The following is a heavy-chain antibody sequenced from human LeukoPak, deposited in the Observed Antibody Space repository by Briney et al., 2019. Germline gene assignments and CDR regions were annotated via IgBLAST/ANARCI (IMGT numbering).Heavy chain of an antibody. CDR2: IWYDGSNK. CDR1: GFTFSSYG. V-gene: IGHV3-33*06. Sequence: GGSLRLSCAASGFTFSSYGMHWVRQAPGKGLDWVAVIWYDGSNKYYADSVKGRFTISRDNSKSTLYLQMNSLRAEDTAVYYCTNLLQPNPGWGQGTLVTVSS. D-gene: IGHD1-14*01. CDR3: TNLLQPNPG. J-gene: IGHJ4*02.